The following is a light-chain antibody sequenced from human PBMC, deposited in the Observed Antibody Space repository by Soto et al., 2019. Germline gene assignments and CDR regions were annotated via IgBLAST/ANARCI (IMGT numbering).Light chain of an antibody. V-gene: IGKV1-27*01. CDR2: AAS. Sequence: DIQMTQSPSSLSASVGDRVTITCRASQGISNYLAWYQQKPGKVPKLLIYAASALQSGVTSRFSGSGSGTDFTLTISSLQPEGVANYYFQKYNSAHPWTFGQGTKVEIK. CDR1: QGISNY. CDR3: QKYNSAHPWT. J-gene: IGKJ1*01.